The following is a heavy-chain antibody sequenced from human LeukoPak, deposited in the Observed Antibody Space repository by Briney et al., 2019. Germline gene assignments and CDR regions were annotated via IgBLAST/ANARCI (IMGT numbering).Heavy chain of an antibody. D-gene: IGHD5-12*01. CDR3: ARDRGYGVNYFDY. J-gene: IGHJ4*02. V-gene: IGHV4-30-2*01. Sequence: SQTLSLTCAVSGGSITSGGYSWGWIRQPPGKGLEWIGYIYHSGNTYYNPSLRSRVTISVDTSKDQFSLKLSSVTAADTAVYYCARDRGYGVNYFDYWGQGTLVSVAS. CDR1: GGSITSGGYS. CDR2: IYHSGNT.